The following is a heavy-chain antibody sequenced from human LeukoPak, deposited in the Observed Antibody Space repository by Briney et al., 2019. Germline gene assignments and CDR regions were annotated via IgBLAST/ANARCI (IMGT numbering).Heavy chain of an antibody. CDR1: GFTFDDYA. V-gene: IGHV3-43*02. Sequence: GGSLRLSCAASGFTFDDYAMHWVRQAPGKGLEWVSLISGDGGSTYYADSVKGRFTISRDNSKNSLYLQMNSLGTEDTALYYCAKGAVVVITSWGQGTLVTVSS. D-gene: IGHD3-22*01. CDR2: ISGDGGST. CDR3: AKGAVVVITS. J-gene: IGHJ5*02.